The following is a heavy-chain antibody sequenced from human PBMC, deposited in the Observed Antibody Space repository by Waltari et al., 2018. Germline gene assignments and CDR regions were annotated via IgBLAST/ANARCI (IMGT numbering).Heavy chain of an antibody. CDR3: ARGKYQYGGNYFMF. CDR1: GGPFSGYY. D-gene: IGHD1-26*01. CDR2: INHSGNT. Sequence: QVQLQPWGARLLKPSATLSLTCAVYGGPFSGYYWSWIRQPPGKGLEWIGEINHSGNTNYNPSLKSRVTISGDTSKNQFSLHLSSVTAADTAVYFCARGKYQYGGNYFMFWDQGALVTVSS. J-gene: IGHJ4*02. V-gene: IGHV4-34*01.